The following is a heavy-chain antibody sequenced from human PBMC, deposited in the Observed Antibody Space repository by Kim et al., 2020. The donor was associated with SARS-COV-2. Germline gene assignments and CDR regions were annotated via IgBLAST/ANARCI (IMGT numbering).Heavy chain of an antibody. CDR1: GFTFSRHG. CDR2: ILNDGSDK. Sequence: GGSLRLSCAASGFTFSRHGMHWARQAPGKGLEWVALILNDGSDKNYADSVKGQFTISRDNSMNTLYLQMNSLRPEDTTVYYCVKDDTSGYFYVDYWGQGTLVTVSS. J-gene: IGHJ4*02. V-gene: IGHV3-30*18. CDR3: VKDDTSGYFYVDY. D-gene: IGHD3-22*01.